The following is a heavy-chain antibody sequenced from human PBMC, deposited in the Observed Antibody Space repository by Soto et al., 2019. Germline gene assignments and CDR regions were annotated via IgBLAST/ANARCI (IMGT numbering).Heavy chain of an antibody. D-gene: IGHD3-3*01. V-gene: IGHV1-46*01. Sequence: GASVKVSCKASGYTFSSYYMNWVRQAPGQGLEWLGIINPSGGYTTYAQRFLGRVTMTSDTSTSTVHMELSSLRSDDTAVYYCARASTIFGVVIIRDYYYYGMAVWGQGTTVTVSS. J-gene: IGHJ6*02. CDR2: INPSGGYT. CDR3: ARASTIFGVVIIRDYYYYGMAV. CDR1: GYTFSSYY.